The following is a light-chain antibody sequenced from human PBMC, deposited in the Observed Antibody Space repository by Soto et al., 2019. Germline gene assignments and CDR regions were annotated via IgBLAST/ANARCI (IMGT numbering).Light chain of an antibody. V-gene: IGKV1-17*03. J-gene: IGKJ1*01. CDR2: AAA. Sequence: DIQMTQSPPAMSASIGDRVTITCRASQGITYFLAWYQQKPGQAPKRTIYAAARSKSGVASRFSGSGSRTKCILTNSSLQPEDFATYYCLQHYKYPWTFDRGTKVEIQ. CDR3: LQHYKYPWT. CDR1: QGITYF.